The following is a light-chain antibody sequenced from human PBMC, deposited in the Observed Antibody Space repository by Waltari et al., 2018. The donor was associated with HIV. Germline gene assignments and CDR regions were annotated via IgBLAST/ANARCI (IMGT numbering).Light chain of an antibody. Sequence: SYDLTQPPSVSVSPGQTATITCSGDALGDKYACWYQQKPGQSPILVIYQDTKRPSGVPGRFSGSISGNTATLTISGTQAMDEADYYCQAWDSKTAYVFGTGTKVTVL. V-gene: IGLV3-1*01. CDR2: QDT. J-gene: IGLJ1*01. CDR3: QAWDSKTAYV. CDR1: ALGDKY.